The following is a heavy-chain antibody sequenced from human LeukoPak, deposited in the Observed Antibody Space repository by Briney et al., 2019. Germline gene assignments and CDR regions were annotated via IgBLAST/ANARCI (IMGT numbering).Heavy chain of an antibody. CDR3: ARLGAAGLEAYWYFDL. Sequence: GASVKVSCKASGYTFTGYYMHWVRQAPGQGLEWMGWINPNSGGTNYAQKFQGRVTMTRDTSISTAYMELSRLRSDDTAVYYCARLGAAGLEAYWYFDLWGRGTLVTVSS. D-gene: IGHD6-13*01. CDR1: GYTFTGYY. J-gene: IGHJ2*01. CDR2: INPNSGGT. V-gene: IGHV1-2*02.